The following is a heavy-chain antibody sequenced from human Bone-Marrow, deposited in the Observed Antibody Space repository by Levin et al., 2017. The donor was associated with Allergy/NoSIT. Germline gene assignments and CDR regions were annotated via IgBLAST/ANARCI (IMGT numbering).Heavy chain of an antibody. J-gene: IGHJ4*02. D-gene: IGHD6-19*01. CDR1: GFTFSSYA. CDR2: ISYDGSNK. CDR3: ARESSSGWYHKDY. Sequence: GESLKISCAASGFTFSSYAMHWVRQAPGKGLEWVAVISYDGSNKYYADSVKGRFTISRDNSKNTLYLQMNSLRAEDTAVYYCARESSSGWYHKDYWGQGTLVTVSS. V-gene: IGHV3-30*04.